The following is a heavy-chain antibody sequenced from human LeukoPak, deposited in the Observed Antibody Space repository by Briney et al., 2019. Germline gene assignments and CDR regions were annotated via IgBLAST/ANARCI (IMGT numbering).Heavy chain of an antibody. CDR3: ARSNREFASGTGDY. D-gene: IGHD1-14*01. Sequence: GGSLRLSCAASGFTFSSYGMHWVRQAPGKGLEWVANINQVGSQKYYVDSVKGRFSISRDNAKNSLYLQMNSLRAEDTAVYYCARSNREFASGTGDYWGQGTLVTVSS. V-gene: IGHV3-7*03. CDR2: INQVGSQK. CDR1: GFTFSSYG. J-gene: IGHJ4*02.